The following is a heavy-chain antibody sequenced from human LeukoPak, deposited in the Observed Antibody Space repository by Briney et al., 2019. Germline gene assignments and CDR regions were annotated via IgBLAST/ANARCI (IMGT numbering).Heavy chain of an antibody. Sequence: PSETLSLTCAVYGGSFSGYYWSWIRQPPGKGLEWIGEINHSGSTNYNPSLKSRVTISVDTSKNQFSLKLSSVTAADTAVYYCARSPIVRGYSWDDYWGQGTLVTVSS. D-gene: IGHD5-18*01. J-gene: IGHJ4*02. V-gene: IGHV4-34*01. CDR1: GGSFSGYY. CDR3: ARSPIVRGYSWDDY. CDR2: INHSGST.